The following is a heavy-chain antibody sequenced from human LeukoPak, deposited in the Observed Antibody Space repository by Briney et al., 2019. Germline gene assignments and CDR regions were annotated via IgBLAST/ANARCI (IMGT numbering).Heavy chain of an antibody. Sequence: GGSLRLSCAASGFTFSSYWMHWVRQAPGQGLVWVSRINSDGDSTRYADPVKGRFTISRDNAKNTLHLQMNSLRVEDTAVYYCARDRGYGGNSGRIHWGQGTLVTVSS. J-gene: IGHJ4*02. CDR1: GFTFSSYW. CDR2: INSDGDST. D-gene: IGHD4-23*01. V-gene: IGHV3-74*01. CDR3: ARDRGYGGNSGRIH.